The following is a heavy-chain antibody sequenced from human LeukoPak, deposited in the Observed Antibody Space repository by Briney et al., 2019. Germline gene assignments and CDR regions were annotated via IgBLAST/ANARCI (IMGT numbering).Heavy chain of an antibody. CDR2: INHSGST. J-gene: IGHJ6*03. V-gene: IGHV4-34*01. D-gene: IGHD6-13*01. CDR1: GGSFIGYY. Sequence: SETLSLTCAVYGGSFIGYYWSWIRQPPGKGLEGIGEINHSGSTNYNPSLNSQVTISVDTSKDQFSLKLSSVTAAATAVYYCARGQGSRRSSSSYYYYYMDVWGKGTTVPVSS. CDR3: ARGQGSRRSSSSYYYYYMDV.